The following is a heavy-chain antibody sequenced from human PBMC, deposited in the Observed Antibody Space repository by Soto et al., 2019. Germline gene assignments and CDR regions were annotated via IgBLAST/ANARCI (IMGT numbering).Heavy chain of an antibody. CDR1: GFTFSSYE. Sequence: GGSLRLSCAASGFTFSSYEMNWVRQAPGKGLEWVSYISSSGSTIYYADSVKGRFTISRDNAKNSLYLQMNSLRAEDTAVYYCARVSGPYPFDCWGQGTLVTVSS. CDR3: ARVSGPYPFDC. V-gene: IGHV3-48*03. CDR2: ISSSGSTI. D-gene: IGHD3-10*01. J-gene: IGHJ4*02.